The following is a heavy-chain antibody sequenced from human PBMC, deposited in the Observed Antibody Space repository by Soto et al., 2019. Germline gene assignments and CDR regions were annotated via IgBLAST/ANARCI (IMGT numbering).Heavy chain of an antibody. CDR1: GGSFSGYY. V-gene: IGHV4-34*01. CDR2: INHSGSP. J-gene: IGHJ5*02. Sequence: PSETLSLTCAVYGGSFSGYYWSWIRHPPGKGLEWIGAINHSGSPNYNPSLKSRVTISVDTSKNQFSLKLSSVTAADTAVYYCASSQGSSSYNWFDPWGQGTLVTVSS. CDR3: ASSQGSSSYNWFDP. D-gene: IGHD6-6*01.